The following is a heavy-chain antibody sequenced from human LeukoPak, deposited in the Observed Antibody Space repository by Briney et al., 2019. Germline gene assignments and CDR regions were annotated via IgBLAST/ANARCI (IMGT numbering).Heavy chain of an antibody. Sequence: QAGGSLRLSFAASGFTFSSYAMSWVRQAPGKGLEWVSAISGSGGSTYYAGSVKGRFTISRDNSKNTLYLQMNSLRAEDTAVYYCAKDRGDSSGWYQGVFDYWGQGTLVTVSS. J-gene: IGHJ4*02. CDR1: GFTFSSYA. D-gene: IGHD6-19*01. V-gene: IGHV3-23*01. CDR2: ISGSGGST. CDR3: AKDRGDSSGWYQGVFDY.